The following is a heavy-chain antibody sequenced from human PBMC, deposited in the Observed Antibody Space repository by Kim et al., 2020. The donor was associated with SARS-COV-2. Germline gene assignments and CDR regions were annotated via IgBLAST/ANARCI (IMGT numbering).Heavy chain of an antibody. J-gene: IGHJ3*02. CDR3: ARGAKYYDYVWGSYLLGAFDI. D-gene: IGHD3-16*01. V-gene: IGHV4-34*01. Sequence: SETLSLTCAVYGGSFSGYYWSWIRQPPGKGLEWIGEINHSGSTNYNPSLKSRVTISVDTSKNQFSLKLSSVTAADTAVYYCARGAKYYDYVWGSYLLGAFDIWGQGTMVTVSS. CDR1: GGSFSGYY. CDR2: INHSGST.